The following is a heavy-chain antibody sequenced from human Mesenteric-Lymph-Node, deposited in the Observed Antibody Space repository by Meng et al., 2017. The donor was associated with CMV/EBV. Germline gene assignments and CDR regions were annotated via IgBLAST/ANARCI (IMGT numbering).Heavy chain of an antibody. CDR3: SYSSTGIVHTPFDY. V-gene: IGHV2-5*02. Sequence: ITLQVFGTTLVDPKQALTQTCTFSGFSLSTSGVGVGWIRQPPGKALEWLALIYWDDDKRYSPSLKSRLTITKDTPKNQVVLTMINIDPVDTGTYYCSYSSTGIVHTPFDYWGQGTLVTVSS. D-gene: IGHD2-8*02. CDR1: GFSLSTSGVG. CDR2: IYWDDDK. J-gene: IGHJ4*02.